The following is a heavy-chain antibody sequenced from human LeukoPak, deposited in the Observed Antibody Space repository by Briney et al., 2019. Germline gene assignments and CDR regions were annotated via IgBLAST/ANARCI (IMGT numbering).Heavy chain of an antibody. CDR2: MSPNVGNT. J-gene: IGHJ4*02. CDR1: GYTFTSYD. Sequence: ASVKDSCKASGYTFTSYDTNWVRQPTGQGLEWMGWMSPNVGNTGYTQKFQGRVNMTRNPSIKTAYMELSSLRSEDTAVYYCAVMVRGVHQAFVYWGRGTLVTVSS. CDR3: AVMVRGVHQAFVY. D-gene: IGHD3-10*01. V-gene: IGHV1-8*01.